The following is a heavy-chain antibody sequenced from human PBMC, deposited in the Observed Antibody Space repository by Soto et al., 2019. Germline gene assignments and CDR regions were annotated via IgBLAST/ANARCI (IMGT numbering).Heavy chain of an antibody. Sequence: GGSLRLSCAASGFTFSSYAMSWVRQAPGKGLEWVSAISGSGGSTYYADSVKGRFTISRDNSKNTLYLQMNSLRAEDTAVYYCAKSRDEGCGGDCPQGYWGQGTLVTVSS. J-gene: IGHJ4*02. CDR2: ISGSGGST. D-gene: IGHD2-21*01. CDR3: AKSRDEGCGGDCPQGY. V-gene: IGHV3-23*01. CDR1: GFTFSSYA.